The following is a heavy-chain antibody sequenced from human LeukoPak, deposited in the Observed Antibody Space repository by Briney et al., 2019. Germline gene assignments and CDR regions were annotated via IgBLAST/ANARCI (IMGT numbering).Heavy chain of an antibody. CDR3: ARRFGGDPFDY. Sequence: GGSLRLSCAASGFTFSSYAMSWVRQAPGKGLEWVSSISSSSSYIYYADSVKGRFTISRDNAKNSLYLQMNSLRAEDTAVYYCARRFGGDPFDYWGQGTLVTVSS. CDR2: ISSSSSYI. D-gene: IGHD2-21*02. V-gene: IGHV3-21*01. J-gene: IGHJ4*02. CDR1: GFTFSSYA.